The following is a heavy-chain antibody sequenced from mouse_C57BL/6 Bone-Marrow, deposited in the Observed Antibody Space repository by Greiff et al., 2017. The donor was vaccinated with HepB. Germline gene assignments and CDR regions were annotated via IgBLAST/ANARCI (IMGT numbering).Heavy chain of an antibody. CDR2: ISYDGSN. CDR3: ARDRGYYGSSKYYFDY. D-gene: IGHD1-1*01. Sequence: VQLQQSGPGLVKPSQSLSLTCSVTGYSITSGYYWNWIRQFPGNKLEWMGYISYDGSNNYNPSLKNRISITRDTSKNQFFLKLNSVTTEDTATYYCARDRGYYGSSKYYFDYWGQGTTLTVSS. CDR1: GYSITSGYY. J-gene: IGHJ2*01. V-gene: IGHV3-6*01.